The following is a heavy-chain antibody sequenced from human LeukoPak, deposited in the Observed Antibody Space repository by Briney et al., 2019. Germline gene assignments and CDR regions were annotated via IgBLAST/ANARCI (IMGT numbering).Heavy chain of an antibody. D-gene: IGHD2-15*01. Sequence: SQTLSLTCTVSGASIRSGDYYWSWVRQPPGKGLEWIGYIYDSGSTYYNPSLKSRITISVDTSENRFSLKLSSVTATDTAVYYCARDCSGGSCYGAFDIWGQGTMVTVSS. CDR2: IYDSGST. CDR1: GASIRSGDYY. J-gene: IGHJ3*02. CDR3: ARDCSGGSCYGAFDI. V-gene: IGHV4-30-4*01.